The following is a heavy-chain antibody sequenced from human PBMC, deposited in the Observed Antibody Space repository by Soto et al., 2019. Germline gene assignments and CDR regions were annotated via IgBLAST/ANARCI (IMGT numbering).Heavy chain of an antibody. Sequence: SEPLSLTFTVSGGSISSSSYYWGWIRQPPGKGLEWIGSIYYSGSTYYNPSLKSRVTISVDTSKNQFSLKLSSVTAADTAGYYGARHSADRGLAPRWFDPWGQGNRATV. CDR3: ARHSADRGLAPRWFDP. CDR2: IYYSGST. D-gene: IGHD3-3*02. J-gene: IGHJ5*02. V-gene: IGHV4-39*01. CDR1: GGSISSSSYY.